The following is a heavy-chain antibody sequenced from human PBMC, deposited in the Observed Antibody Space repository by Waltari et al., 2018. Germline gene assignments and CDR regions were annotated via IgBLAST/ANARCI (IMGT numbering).Heavy chain of an antibody. CDR1: GYTFSDYS. V-gene: IGHV1-2*02. CDR2: INPKSGAT. J-gene: IGHJ3*02. D-gene: IGHD3-3*01. CDR3: ARDLFPNFWSGYGFDI. Sequence: QVHLVQSGAEVKKPGASVRVSCKTSGYTFSDYSIYWVRQAPGQGLEWMGWINPKSGATNPAQKFQGRVTLTSDTSTSTVYMELRGLTSDDTAIYYCARDLFPNFWSGYGFDIWGQGTKVTVSS.